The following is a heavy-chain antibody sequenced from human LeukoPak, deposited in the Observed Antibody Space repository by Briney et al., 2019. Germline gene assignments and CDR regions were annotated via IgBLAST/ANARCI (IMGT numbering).Heavy chain of an antibody. CDR3: ARIEYSSSIDY. V-gene: IGHV4-61*02. Sequence: SETLSLTCTVSGYSISSGYFWGWIRQPAGKGLEWIGRIYTSGSTNYNPSLKSRVTISVDTSKNQFSLKLTSVTAADTAVYYCARIEYSSSIDYWGQGLLVTVSS. CDR1: GYSISSGYF. CDR2: IYTSGST. J-gene: IGHJ4*02. D-gene: IGHD6-6*01.